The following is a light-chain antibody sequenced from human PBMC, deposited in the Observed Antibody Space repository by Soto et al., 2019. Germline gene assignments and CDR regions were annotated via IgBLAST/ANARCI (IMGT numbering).Light chain of an antibody. CDR3: QQGHNWPLT. CDR1: QSFSTE. CDR2: SAS. V-gene: IGKV3-15*01. Sequence: IVMTQSPATLSVSPGVRATLSCRASQSFSTELAWYQQKTGQPPRLLIYSASTRATGVPARFTGSGSGSEFTLTISGLQSEDFAVYYCQQGHNWPLTFGQGTRLA. J-gene: IGKJ2*01.